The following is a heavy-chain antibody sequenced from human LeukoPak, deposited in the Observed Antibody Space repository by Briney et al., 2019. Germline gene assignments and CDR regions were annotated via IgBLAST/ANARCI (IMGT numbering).Heavy chain of an antibody. CDR2: ISSSSSPI. V-gene: IGHV3-48*01. J-gene: IGHJ3*02. Sequence: GGSLRLSCAASGFTFSSYSMNWVRQAPGRGLEWVSYISSSSSPIYYADSVKGRFTISRDNAKNSLYLQMNSLRAEDTAVYYCARDSEYQWELLLRRSDAFDIWGQGTMVTVSS. D-gene: IGHD1-26*01. CDR1: GFTFSSYS. CDR3: ARDSEYQWELLLRRSDAFDI.